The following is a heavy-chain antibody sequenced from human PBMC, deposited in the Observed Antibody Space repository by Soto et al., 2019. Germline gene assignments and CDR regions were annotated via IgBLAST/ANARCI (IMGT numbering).Heavy chain of an antibody. CDR2: IYPGDSGT. V-gene: IGHV5-51*01. CDR1: GYSFTSYW. Sequence: LGESLKISCKGSGYSFTSYWIGWVRQMPGKGLEWMGIIYPGDSGTRYSPSFQGQVTISADKSISTAYLQWSSLKASDTAIYYCARQLPPYSWSSDAFYILGQGTMVTVSS. D-gene: IGHD1-26*01. CDR3: ARQLPPYSWSSDAFYI. J-gene: IGHJ3*02.